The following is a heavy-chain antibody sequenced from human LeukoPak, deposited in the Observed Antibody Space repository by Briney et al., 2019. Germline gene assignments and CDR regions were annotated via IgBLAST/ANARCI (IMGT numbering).Heavy chain of an antibody. D-gene: IGHD3-22*01. Sequence: PSETLSLTCSVSGAPISTYYWSWLRQSPGKGLEWIAYVYYNGDIMYNPSLKSRVTISLDTSKNQFSLSMTSVTAADTAVYFCATTWYYDSRGYLFDDWGHGTPVTVSS. CDR2: VYYNGDI. CDR1: GAPISTYY. V-gene: IGHV4-59*01. CDR3: ATTWYYDSRGYLFDD. J-gene: IGHJ4*01.